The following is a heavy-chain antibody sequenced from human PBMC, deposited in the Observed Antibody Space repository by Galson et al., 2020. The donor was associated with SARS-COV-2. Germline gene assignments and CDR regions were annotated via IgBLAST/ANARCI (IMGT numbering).Heavy chain of an antibody. Sequence: GGSLSLSCAASGFTFSNYWMSWVRQAPGKGLEWVANIKGDGSEKDYVDSVKGRFTMSRDNAKNSLELEMNSLSDEDTAVYYGVVSYYYAQYACAMWGQGTMGTVSS. D-gene: IGHD3-10*01. CDR2: IKGDGSEK. V-gene: IGHV3-7*01. CDR3: VVSYYYAQYACAM. J-gene: IGHJ3*02. CDR1: GFTFSNYW.